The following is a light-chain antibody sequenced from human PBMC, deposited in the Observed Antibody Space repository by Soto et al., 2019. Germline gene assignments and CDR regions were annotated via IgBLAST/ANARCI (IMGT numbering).Light chain of an antibody. J-gene: IGKJ4*01. CDR2: DAS. V-gene: IGKV1-5*01. CDR3: QQYNSYPLT. Sequence: DIQMTQSPSTLSASVGDRVTITCRASQSISSWLAWYQQKPGKAPKLLIYDASSLESGVPSRSSGSGSGTEFTLTISSLQPDDSATYYCQQYNSYPLTFGGGTKVDIK. CDR1: QSISSW.